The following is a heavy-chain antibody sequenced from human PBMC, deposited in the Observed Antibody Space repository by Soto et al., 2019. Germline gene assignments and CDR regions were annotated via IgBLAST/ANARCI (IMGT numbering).Heavy chain of an antibody. Sequence: LRLSCAASGFTFSDYYMSWIRQAPGKGLEWVSYISSSSSYTNYADSVKGRFTISRDNAKNSLYLQMNSLRAEDTAVYYCARNLAAAGYYYYYYGMDVWGQGTTVTVSS. J-gene: IGHJ6*02. CDR3: ARNLAAAGYYYYYYGMDV. D-gene: IGHD6-13*01. CDR1: GFTFSDYY. CDR2: ISSSSSYT. V-gene: IGHV3-11*03.